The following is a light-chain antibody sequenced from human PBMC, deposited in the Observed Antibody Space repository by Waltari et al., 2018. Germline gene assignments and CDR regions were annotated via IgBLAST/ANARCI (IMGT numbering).Light chain of an antibody. V-gene: IGLV2-8*01. CDR2: EVS. CDR1: SSAVGGYNY. J-gene: IGLJ3*02. CDR3: SSYAGSNNLV. Sequence: QSALTQPPSASGSPGQSVTISCTGTSSAVGGYNYVSWYQQHPGKPPTPMIYEVSKRPSGVPDRFSGSKSGNTASLTVSGLQAEDEADYYCSSYAGSNNLVFGGGTKLTVL.